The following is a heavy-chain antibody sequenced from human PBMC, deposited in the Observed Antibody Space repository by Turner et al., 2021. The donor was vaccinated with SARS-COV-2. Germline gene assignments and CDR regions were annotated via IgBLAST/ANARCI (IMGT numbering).Heavy chain of an antibody. CDR1: GFTFSSYN. V-gene: IGHV3-48*01. D-gene: IGHD1-26*01. CDR2: ISSSSSTI. J-gene: IGHJ6*02. CDR3: ARGRGARSYYYYGMDV. Sequence: EVQLVESGGGLVQPGGSLRLSCAASGFTFSSYNINWIRQAPGKGLEWVSYISSSSSTIYYADSVKGRFTISRDNAKNSLYLQMNSRRAEDTAVYYCARGRGARSYYYYGMDVWGQGTTVTVSS.